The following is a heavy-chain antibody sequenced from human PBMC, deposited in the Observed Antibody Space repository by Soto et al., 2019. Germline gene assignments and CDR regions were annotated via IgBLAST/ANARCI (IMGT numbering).Heavy chain of an antibody. D-gene: IGHD6-13*01. Sequence: GGSLRLSCAASGFTLSNYWMSWVRQAPGKGLEWVANINQNGRDKYYVDSVKGRFTISRDNAKELLYLQMNSLRAEDTAVYYCEREPNPAVVNYGMDVCGQGPTVTVYS. CDR2: INQNGRDK. CDR1: GFTLSNYW. V-gene: IGHV3-7*01. J-gene: IGHJ6*02. CDR3: EREPNPAVVNYGMDV.